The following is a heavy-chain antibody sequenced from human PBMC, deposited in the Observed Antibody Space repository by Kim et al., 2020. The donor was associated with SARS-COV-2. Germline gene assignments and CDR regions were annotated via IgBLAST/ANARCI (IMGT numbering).Heavy chain of an antibody. Sequence: DSGEGEFTIARDNSKNTLDLQMNSLRAEDAAVYYCAKWDYSGSGESWFDHWGQGTLVTVSS. J-gene: IGHJ5*02. CDR3: AKWDYSGSGESWFDH. D-gene: IGHD3-10*01. V-gene: IGHV3-23*01.